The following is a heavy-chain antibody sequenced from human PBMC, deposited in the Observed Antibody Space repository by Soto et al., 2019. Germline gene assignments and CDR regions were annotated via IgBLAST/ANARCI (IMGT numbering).Heavy chain of an antibody. D-gene: IGHD6-19*01. V-gene: IGHV1-2*02. Sequence: QVQLVQSGAEVRKPGASVKVSCKASGYPYTNSYMHWVRQAPGQGLEWMGWIHPNTGGTNYAQKFQGRVTMTRDTSVSTVYIELHRITSDDTAIYFCASDFRTRGWFRQAGNFAMDVWGQGTTVTVS. CDR2: IHPNTGGT. J-gene: IGHJ6*02. CDR3: ASDFRTRGWFRQAGNFAMDV. CDR1: GYPYTNSY.